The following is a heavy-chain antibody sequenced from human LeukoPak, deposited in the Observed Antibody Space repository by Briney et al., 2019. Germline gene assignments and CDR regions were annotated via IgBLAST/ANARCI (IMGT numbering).Heavy chain of an antibody. CDR3: TRHNYQFDFDS. V-gene: IGHV1-2*02. D-gene: IGHD3-10*01. J-gene: IGHJ4*02. Sequence: ASVKVSCKAYGYSFTDYYLHWMRQVPGQGLEWMRWINPKSGDTKYGQKFQGRVDMTRDTSISTIYMELSSLRSDDTAVYYCTRHNYQFDFDSWGQGTLVTVSS. CDR2: INPKSGDT. CDR1: GYSFTDYY.